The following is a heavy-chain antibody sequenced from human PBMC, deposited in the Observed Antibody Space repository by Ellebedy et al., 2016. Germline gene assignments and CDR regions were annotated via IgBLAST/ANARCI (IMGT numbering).Heavy chain of an antibody. CDR1: GFTFSDYY. D-gene: IGHD4-17*01. J-gene: IGHJ4*02. Sequence: GGSLRLSCAASGFTFSDYYMSWIRQALGKGLEWVSYISSSSSTIYYADSVKGRFTISRDNAKNSLYLQMNSLRDEDTAVYYCARGSYGDYPGFDYWGQGTLVTVSS. V-gene: IGHV3-11*04. CDR3: ARGSYGDYPGFDY. CDR2: ISSSSSTI.